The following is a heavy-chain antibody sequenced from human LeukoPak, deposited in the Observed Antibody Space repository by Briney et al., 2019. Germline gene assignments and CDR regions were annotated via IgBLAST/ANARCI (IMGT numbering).Heavy chain of an antibody. CDR1: GFTFSSYS. CDR3: AREPDCSDGSCYSNFDY. J-gene: IGHJ4*02. Sequence: GGSLRLSCAASGFTFSSYSMNWVRQAPGKGLEWVSSVSSSSIYIYYADSVKGRFTISRDNAKNSLYLQMNSLRAEDTAVYYCAREPDCSDGSCYSNFDYWGQGTLVTVSS. D-gene: IGHD2-15*01. CDR2: VSSSSIYI. V-gene: IGHV3-21*01.